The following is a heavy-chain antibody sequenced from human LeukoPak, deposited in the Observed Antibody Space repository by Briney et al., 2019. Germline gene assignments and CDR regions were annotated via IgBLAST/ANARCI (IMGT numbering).Heavy chain of an antibody. CDR2: ISTSSSYI. J-gene: IGHJ2*01. D-gene: IGHD6-19*01. CDR3: ARIAVSGAWYFDL. CDR1: GFTFSCSP. V-gene: IGHV3-21*01. Sequence: PGGSLRLSCAASGFTFSCSPMSWVRQAPGKGLEWVSSISTSSSYIYYADSVKGRFTVSRDNAKNSLYLQMNSLRAEDTAVYFCARIAVSGAWYFDLWGRGTLVSVSS.